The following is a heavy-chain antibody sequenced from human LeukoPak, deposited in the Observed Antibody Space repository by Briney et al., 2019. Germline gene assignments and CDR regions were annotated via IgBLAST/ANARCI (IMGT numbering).Heavy chain of an antibody. Sequence: SETLSLTCTVSGGSISSSGYYWGWIRQPPGKGLEWVGIIYYTGGTYYNPSLKSRVTISVDTSKNQLSLKLSPVTAADTAVYYCAKDSSSWIDAFDIWGQGTMVTVSS. D-gene: IGHD6-13*01. CDR2: IYYTGGT. CDR3: AKDSSSWIDAFDI. CDR1: GGSISSSGYY. V-gene: IGHV4-39*07. J-gene: IGHJ3*02.